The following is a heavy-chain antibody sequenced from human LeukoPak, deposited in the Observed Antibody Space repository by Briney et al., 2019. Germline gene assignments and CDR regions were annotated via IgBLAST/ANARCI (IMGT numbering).Heavy chain of an antibody. CDR1: GGSISSYY. J-gene: IGHJ6*03. CDR2: IYYSGST. D-gene: IGHD1-7*01. CDR3: ARGPRYNWNYGWYMDV. Sequence: SETLSLTCTVSGGSISSYYWSWIRQPPGKGLEWIGYIYYSGSTNYNPSLKSRDTISVDTSKNQFSLKLSSVTAADTGVYYCARGPRYNWNYGWYMDVWGKGTTVTVSS. V-gene: IGHV4-59*01.